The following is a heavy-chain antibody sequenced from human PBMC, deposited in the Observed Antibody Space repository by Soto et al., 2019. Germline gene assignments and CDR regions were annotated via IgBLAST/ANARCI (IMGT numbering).Heavy chain of an antibody. CDR2: ISAYNGNT. CDR3: ARENIAAAMGENYYYGMDV. Sequence: GASVKVSCKASGYTFTRSGISWVRQAPGQGLEWMGWISAYNGNTNYAQKLQGRVTMTTDTSTSTAYMELRSLRSDDTAVYYCARENIAAAMGENYYYGMDVWGQGTTVTVSS. J-gene: IGHJ6*02. V-gene: IGHV1-18*01. CDR1: GYTFTRSG. D-gene: IGHD6-13*01.